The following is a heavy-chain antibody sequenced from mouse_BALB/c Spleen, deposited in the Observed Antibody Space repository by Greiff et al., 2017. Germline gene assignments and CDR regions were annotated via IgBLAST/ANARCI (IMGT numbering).Heavy chain of an antibody. D-gene: IGHD1-2*01. J-gene: IGHJ4*01. Sequence: QVQLQQSGPELVKPGASVKISCKASGYAFSSSWMNWVKQRPGQGLEWIGRIYPGDGDTNYNGKFKGKATLTADKSSSTAYMQLSSLTSVDSAVYFCARGAATLYYYAMDYWGQGTSVTVSS. CDR2: IYPGDGDT. CDR1: GYAFSSSW. CDR3: ARGAATLYYYAMDY. V-gene: IGHV1-82*01.